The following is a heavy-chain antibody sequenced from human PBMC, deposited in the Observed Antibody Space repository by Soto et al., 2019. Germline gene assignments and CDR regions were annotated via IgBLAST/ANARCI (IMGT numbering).Heavy chain of an antibody. J-gene: IGHJ4*02. CDR1: GYSITTAYH. V-gene: IGHV4-38-2*02. Sequence: ASETLSLTCTVFGYSITTAYHWGWIREPPGKGLEWIGAIYETGKTYYSPSLKSRLTISVDTSKNQFSLKLSSVTAADTAVYYCSRQSYISLFGVALVGMDYWGQGHLVTVSS. D-gene: IGHD3-3*01. CDR3: SRQSYISLFGVALVGMDY. CDR2: IYETGKT.